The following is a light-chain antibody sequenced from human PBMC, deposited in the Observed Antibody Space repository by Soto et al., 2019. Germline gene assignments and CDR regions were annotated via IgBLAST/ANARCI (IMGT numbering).Light chain of an antibody. CDR2: EVS. CDR3: CSYAGSYD. Sequence: QSVLTQPASVSGSPGQSITISCTGTSSDVGSYNLVSWYQQHPGKAPKLMIYEVSKRPSGVSNRFSGSKSGNTASLTISGLQAEDEADYYCCSYAGSYDFGTGTKVTVL. V-gene: IGLV2-23*02. J-gene: IGLJ1*01. CDR1: SSDVGSYNL.